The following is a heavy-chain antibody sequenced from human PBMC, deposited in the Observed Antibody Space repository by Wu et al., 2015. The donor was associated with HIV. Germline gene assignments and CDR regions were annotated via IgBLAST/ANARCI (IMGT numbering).Heavy chain of an antibody. V-gene: IGHV1-2*02. CDR1: GYTFNDYF. CDR2: INPNSGGT. CDR3: ARGHGYSSGWGAEYFQH. Sequence: QVQLLQSGAEVKKPGASVRVSCKASGYTFNDYFIHWVRQAPGQGLEWMGWINPNSGGTNYAEKFQGRVMINADESTSTAYMELSSLRSEDTAVYYCARGHGYSSGWGAEYFQHWGQGTLVTVSS. J-gene: IGHJ1*01. D-gene: IGHD6-19*01.